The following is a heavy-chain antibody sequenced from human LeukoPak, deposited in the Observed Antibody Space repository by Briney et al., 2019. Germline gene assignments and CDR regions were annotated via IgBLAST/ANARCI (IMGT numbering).Heavy chain of an antibody. CDR1: GFTFSSNA. CDR2: IRGNGGGT. J-gene: IGHJ4*02. Sequence: HTGGSLRLSCAASGFTFSSNAMTWVRQAPGKGLEWVSTIRGNGGGTHYAESLRGRFTISRDNSKSTVYLQMNSLSAEDTAKYYCSKGRDLDNGIWESWGGETLVTVAS. D-gene: IGHD1-1*01. V-gene: IGHV3-23*01. CDR3: SKGRDLDNGIWES.